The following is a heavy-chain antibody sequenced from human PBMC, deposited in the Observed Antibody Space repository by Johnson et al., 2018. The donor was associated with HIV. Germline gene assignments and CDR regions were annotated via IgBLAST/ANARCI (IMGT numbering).Heavy chain of an antibody. Sequence: QVQLVESRGGVVQPGRSLRLSCAASGFTFSSYAMHWVRQAPGKGLEWVAVISYDGSNKYYADSVKGRFTISRDNSKNTLYLQMNSLRAEDTAVYYCARGRRIQLWLLADAFDIWGQGTMVTVSS. J-gene: IGHJ3*02. D-gene: IGHD5-18*01. V-gene: IGHV3-30*04. CDR3: ARGRRIQLWLLADAFDI. CDR1: GFTFSSYA. CDR2: ISYDGSNK.